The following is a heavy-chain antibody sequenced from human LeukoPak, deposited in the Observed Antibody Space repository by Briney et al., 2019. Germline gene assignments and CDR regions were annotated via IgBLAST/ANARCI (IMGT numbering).Heavy chain of an antibody. CDR2: IYYSGST. D-gene: IGHD3-22*01. Sequence: SETLSLTCTVSGGSISSYYWSWIRQPPGKGLEWIGYIYYSGSTNYNPSLKSQVTISVDTSKNQFSLKLSSVTAADTAVYYCARGGKNYYDSSGYFYWGQGTLVTVSS. J-gene: IGHJ4*02. CDR3: ARGGKNYYDSSGYFY. V-gene: IGHV4-59*01. CDR1: GGSISSYY.